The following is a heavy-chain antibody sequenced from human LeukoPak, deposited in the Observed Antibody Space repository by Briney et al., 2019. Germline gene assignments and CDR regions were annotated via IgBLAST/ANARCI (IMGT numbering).Heavy chain of an antibody. D-gene: IGHD1-26*01. CDR3: ARVIVTEGHAFDI. CDR1: GGSISSGDYY. V-gene: IGHV4-30-4*01. CDR2: IYYSGST. J-gene: IGHJ3*02. Sequence: PSQTLSLTCTVSGGSISSGDYYWSWIRQPPGKGLEWIGYIYYSGSTYYNPSLKSRVTISVDTSKNQFSLKLSSVTAADTAVYYCARVIVTEGHAFDIWGQGTMVTVSS.